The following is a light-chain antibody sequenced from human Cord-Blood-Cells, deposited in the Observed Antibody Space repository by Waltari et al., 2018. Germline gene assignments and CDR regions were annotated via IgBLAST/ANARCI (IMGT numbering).Light chain of an antibody. J-gene: IGKJ2*03. CDR1: QSISSW. V-gene: IGKV1-5*03. CDR3: QQYNSYSPYS. Sequence: DIQMTQSPSTLSASVGDRVTITCLARQSISSWLAWYQQKPGKAPKLLIYKASSLESGVPSRFRGSGSWTEFTLTISSLQPDDVATYYCQQYNSYSPYSFGQGTKLEIK. CDR2: KAS.